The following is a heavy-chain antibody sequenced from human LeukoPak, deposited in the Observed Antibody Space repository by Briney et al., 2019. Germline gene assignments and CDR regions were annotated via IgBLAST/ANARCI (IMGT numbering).Heavy chain of an antibody. CDR2: ISGSGGST. V-gene: IGHV3-23*01. CDR3: EKGIRQWVVTKFSYDYYYRGV. Sequence: PGGSLRLSCAASGFTFSSYGMSWVRQAPGKGLEWVSAISGSGGSTYYADSVKGRFTVSRDNSKNTLYLQMNSLRAEDTAVYYVEKGIRQWVVTKFSYDYYYRGVWGKGTTVT. D-gene: IGHD6-19*01. CDR1: GFTFSSYG. J-gene: IGHJ6*03.